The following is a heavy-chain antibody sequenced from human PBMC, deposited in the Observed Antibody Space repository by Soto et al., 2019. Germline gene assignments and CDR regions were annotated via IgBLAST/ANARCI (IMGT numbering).Heavy chain of an antibody. CDR3: ARDQPDVKGYCSSNSCYTTPGVDY. J-gene: IGHJ4*02. CDR1: GFTFSSYW. D-gene: IGHD2-2*02. V-gene: IGHV3-7*01. CDR2: IKQDGSEK. Sequence: GGSLRLSCAASGFTFSSYWMSWVRQAPGKGLEWVANIKQDGSEKYYVDSVKGRFTISRDNAKNSLYLQMNSLRAEDTAVYYCARDQPDVKGYCSSNSCYTTPGVDYWGQGTLVTVSS.